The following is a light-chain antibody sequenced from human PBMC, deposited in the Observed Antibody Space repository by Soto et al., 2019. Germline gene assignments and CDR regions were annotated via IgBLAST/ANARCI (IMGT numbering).Light chain of an antibody. J-gene: IGKJ2*01. V-gene: IGKV3-20*01. CDR2: GAS. Sequence: EIVLTQSPGTLSLSPGERATLSCRASQSLSGNYLACYQQKPGQAPRVLIYGASSRATGIPHRFSGGGSVTDFTLTISRLEPEDFAVYYCQHYGGSLYTFGQGTKVEIK. CDR1: QSLSGNY. CDR3: QHYGGSLYT.